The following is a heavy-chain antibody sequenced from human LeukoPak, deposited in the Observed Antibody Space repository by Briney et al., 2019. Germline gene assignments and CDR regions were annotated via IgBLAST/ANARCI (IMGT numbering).Heavy chain of an antibody. CDR2: IDWDDDK. D-gene: IGHD6-19*01. Sequence: GSGPALVKPTQTLTLTCTFSGFSLSTRGMCVSWIRQPPGKALEWLARIDWDDDKYYSTSLKTRLTISKDPSKNQVVLTMTNMDPVDTATYYCARILAIAVGGTGGAFDVWGQGTMVTVSS. V-gene: IGHV2-70*11. CDR1: GFSLSTRGMC. J-gene: IGHJ3*01. CDR3: ARILAIAVGGTGGAFDV.